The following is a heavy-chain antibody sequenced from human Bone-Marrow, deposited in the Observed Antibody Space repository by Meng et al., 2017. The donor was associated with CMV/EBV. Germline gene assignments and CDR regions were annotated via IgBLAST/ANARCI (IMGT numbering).Heavy chain of an antibody. Sequence: SETLSLTCAVSGGSISSSNWWSWVRQPPGKGLEWIGEIFQSGSTNYSPSLKSRVTISVDKPKNQISLKLSSVTAAYTAVYYCARGLQTWKAFEIWGQGTMVTVSS. D-gene: IGHD1-1*01. CDR2: IFQSGST. CDR3: ARGLQTWKAFEI. V-gene: IGHV4-4*02. CDR1: GGSISSSNW. J-gene: IGHJ3*02.